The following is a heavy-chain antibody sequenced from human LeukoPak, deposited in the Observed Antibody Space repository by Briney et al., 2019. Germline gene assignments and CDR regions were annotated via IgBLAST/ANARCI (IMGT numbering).Heavy chain of an antibody. Sequence: SETLSLTCAVYGGSFSGYYWSWIRQPPGKGLEWIGEINHSGSTNYNPSLKSRVTISVDTSKNQFSLKLSSVTAADTAVYYCARSGSPDYYYYYGMDVWGQGTTVTVSS. V-gene: IGHV4-34*01. CDR1: GGSFSGYY. CDR3: ARSGSPDYYYYYGMDV. D-gene: IGHD1-14*01. CDR2: INHSGST. J-gene: IGHJ6*02.